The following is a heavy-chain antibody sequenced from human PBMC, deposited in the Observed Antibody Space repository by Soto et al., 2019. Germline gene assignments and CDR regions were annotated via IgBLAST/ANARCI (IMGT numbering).Heavy chain of an antibody. J-gene: IGHJ5*02. CDR2: IYYSGST. CDR3: ARDIVDCGGDCYYWFDP. Sequence: SETLSLTCTVSGGSISSGGYYWSWIRQHPGKGLEWIGYIYYSGSTYYNPSLKSRVTISVDTSKNQFSLKLSSVTAADTAMYYCARDIVDCGGDCYYWFDPWGQGTLVTVSS. V-gene: IGHV4-31*03. CDR1: GGSISSGGYY. D-gene: IGHD2-21*02.